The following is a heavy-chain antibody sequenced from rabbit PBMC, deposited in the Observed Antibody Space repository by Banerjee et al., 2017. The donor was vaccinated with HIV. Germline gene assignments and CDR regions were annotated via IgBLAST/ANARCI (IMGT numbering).Heavy chain of an antibody. V-gene: IGHV1S40*01. J-gene: IGHJ4*01. Sequence: QSLEESGGDLVKPGASLTLTCTASGFTISSSYWICWVRQAPGKGLEWIACIVNGDGSTYYASWVNGRFTISKTSSTTVTLQMTSLTAADTATYFCARDPAGDGYARFNLWGPGTLVTVS. CDR1: GFTISSSYW. CDR2: IVNGDGST. CDR3: ARDPAGDGYARFNL. D-gene: IGHD6-1*01.